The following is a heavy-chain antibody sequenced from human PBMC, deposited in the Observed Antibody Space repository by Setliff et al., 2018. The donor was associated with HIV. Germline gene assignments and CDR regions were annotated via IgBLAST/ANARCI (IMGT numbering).Heavy chain of an antibody. CDR1: RGTFTSYA. CDR2: IISILNVA. Sequence: RASVKVSCKPSRGTFTSYAFTWVRQAPGQGLEWMGGIISILNVATYAQKFQGRVTITADKSTSTVYMELSSLRSEDSAVYYCARVLKGYSSSYEAFDIWGQGTMVTVSS. CDR3: ARVLKGYSSSYEAFDI. J-gene: IGHJ3*02. D-gene: IGHD6-13*01. V-gene: IGHV1-69*10.